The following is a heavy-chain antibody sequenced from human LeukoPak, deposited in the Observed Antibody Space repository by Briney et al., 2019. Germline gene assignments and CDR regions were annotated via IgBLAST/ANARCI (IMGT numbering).Heavy chain of an antibody. Sequence: SETLSLTCTVSGGSISSSSYYWGWIRQPPGRGQEWIGSIYYSGSTYYNPSLKSRVTISVDTSKNQFSLKLSSVTAADTAVYYCARHSGPRYFDYWGQGTLVTVSS. CDR3: ARHSGPRYFDY. CDR1: GGSISSSSYY. V-gene: IGHV4-39*01. D-gene: IGHD6-25*01. CDR2: IYYSGST. J-gene: IGHJ4*02.